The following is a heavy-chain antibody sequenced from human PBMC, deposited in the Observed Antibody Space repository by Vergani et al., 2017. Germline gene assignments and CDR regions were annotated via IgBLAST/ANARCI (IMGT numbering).Heavy chain of an antibody. CDR3: AREGDILTGYTGYSYMDV. V-gene: IGHV3-53*02. D-gene: IGHD3-9*01. CDR1: GFTVSSNY. Sequence: EVQLVETGGGLIQPGGSLRLSCAASGFTVSSNYMSWVRQAPGKGLECVSVIYSGGSTYYADSVKCLFTISRDNSKNTLYLQMNSLRAEDTSVYYCAREGDILTGYTGYSYMDVWGKGTTVTVSS. CDR2: IYSGGST. J-gene: IGHJ6*03.